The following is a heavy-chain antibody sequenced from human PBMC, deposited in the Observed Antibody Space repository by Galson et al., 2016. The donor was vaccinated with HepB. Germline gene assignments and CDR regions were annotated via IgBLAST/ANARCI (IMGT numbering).Heavy chain of an antibody. D-gene: IGHD2-2*01. V-gene: IGHV1-3*01. CDR1: GYTFTSYA. CDR2: INAGTGNT. CDR3: ARGGCSGSSCPDDY. Sequence: VQVSCKASGYTFTSYAIHWVRQAPGQRLEWMGWINAGTGNTKYSQKFQGRVTITRDTSASTAYMELSSLRSEDTAVYYCARGGCSGSSCPDDYWGQGTLVTVSS. J-gene: IGHJ4*02.